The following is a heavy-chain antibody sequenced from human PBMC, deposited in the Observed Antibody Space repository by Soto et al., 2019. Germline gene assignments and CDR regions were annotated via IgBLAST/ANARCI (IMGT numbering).Heavy chain of an antibody. D-gene: IGHD2-15*01. CDR2: GSVNGRNE. CDR1: EFTFSSDA. Sequence: AGSLRLSCAASEFTFSSDAMNWVRQAQGKGLGWVSIGSVNGRNEDYADSVKGRFTISRDNSKNTLYIQMNSLRAEDTAVYHGAKHTRSATKCSGGRCQIDFWGQGTMVTVSS. CDR3: AKHTRSATKCSGGRCQIDF. J-gene: IGHJ4*02. V-gene: IGHV3-23*01.